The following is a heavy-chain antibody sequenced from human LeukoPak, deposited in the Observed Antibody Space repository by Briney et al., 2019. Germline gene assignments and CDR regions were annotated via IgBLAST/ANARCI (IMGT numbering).Heavy chain of an antibody. CDR3: ARNTMIRGVIINWFDP. D-gene: IGHD3-10*01. V-gene: IGHV4-38-2*01. CDR2: MYQSGSS. CDR1: GYSISSGYY. J-gene: IGHJ5*02. Sequence: SETLSLTCAVSGYSISSGYYWGWIRQPPGKGLEWMGSMYQSGSSYYNPSLKSRVTISVDTSKNQFSLKLRSVTAADTAVYYCARNTMIRGVIINWFDPWGQGTLVTVSS.